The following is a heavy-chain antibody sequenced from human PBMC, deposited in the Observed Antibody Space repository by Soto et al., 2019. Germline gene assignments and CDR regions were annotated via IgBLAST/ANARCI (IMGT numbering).Heavy chain of an antibody. CDR1: GFTFSSYG. V-gene: IGHV3-30*18. Sequence: GTLLLTCTASGFTFSSYGMHWVRQAPGKGLEWVAVISYDGSNKYYADSVKGRFTISRDNSKNTLYLQMNSLRAEDTAVYYCANDPLFDPWGQGTLVTVSS. CDR2: ISYDGSNK. CDR3: ANDPLFDP. J-gene: IGHJ5*02.